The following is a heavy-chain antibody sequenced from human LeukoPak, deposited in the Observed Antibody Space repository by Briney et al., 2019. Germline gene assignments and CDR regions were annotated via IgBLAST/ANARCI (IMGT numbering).Heavy chain of an antibody. CDR2: IRFDGNEN. Sequence: GGSLRLSCAASGFTFSSYGMHWVRQAPVKVLEWVAFIRFDGNENYYADSVKGRFTISRDNSKNTLYLQMNSLRADDTAIYYCANTIAVAGFYYYYGMDVWGQGTTVTVSS. CDR3: ANTIAVAGFYYYYGMDV. J-gene: IGHJ6*02. D-gene: IGHD6-19*01. V-gene: IGHV3-30*02. CDR1: GFTFSSYG.